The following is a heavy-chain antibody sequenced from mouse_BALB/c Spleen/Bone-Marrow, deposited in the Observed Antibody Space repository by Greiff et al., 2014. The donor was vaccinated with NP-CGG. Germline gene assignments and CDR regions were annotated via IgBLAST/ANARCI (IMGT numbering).Heavy chain of an antibody. CDR1: GYSFASYW. CDR3: ARYDYAIDY. V-gene: IGHV1S41*01. CDR2: LAPGSGST. Sequence: DLVKPGASVKLSCKASGYSFASYWINWLKQRPGQGLEWIGRLAPGSGSTYYNEMFKGKATLTADTSSSTAYIQLSSLSSKDSAVYFCARYDYAIDYWGQGTSVTVSS. J-gene: IGHJ4*01. D-gene: IGHD2-3*01.